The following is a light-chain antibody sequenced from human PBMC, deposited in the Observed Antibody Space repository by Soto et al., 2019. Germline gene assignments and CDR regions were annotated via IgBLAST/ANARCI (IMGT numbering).Light chain of an antibody. J-gene: IGKJ4*01. V-gene: IGKV3-15*01. CDR2: DAS. CDR3: QQYNNWPPLT. Sequence: EIVMTQSPATLSVSPGERATLSCRASQSVSSNLAWYQQKPGQAPRLLIYDASTRATGIPDRFSGSGSGTDFTLTISSLQSEDFAVYYCQQYNNWPPLTFGGGTKEEIK. CDR1: QSVSSN.